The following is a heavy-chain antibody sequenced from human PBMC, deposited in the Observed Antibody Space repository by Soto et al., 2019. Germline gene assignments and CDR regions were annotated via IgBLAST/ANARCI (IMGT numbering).Heavy chain of an antibody. CDR1: GGSISSGGYY. D-gene: IGHD3-22*01. V-gene: IGHV4-31*03. Sequence: TSATLSLTCTVSGGSISSGGYYWSWIRQHPGKGLEWIGYIYYSGGTYYNPSLKSRVTISVDTSKNQFSLKLSSVTAADTAVYYCARGPDSSGYYYPGYWGQGTLVTVSS. CDR2: IYYSGGT. CDR3: ARGPDSSGYYYPGY. J-gene: IGHJ4*02.